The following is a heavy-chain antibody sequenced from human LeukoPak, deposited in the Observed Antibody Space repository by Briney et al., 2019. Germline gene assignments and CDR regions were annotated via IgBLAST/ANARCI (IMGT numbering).Heavy chain of an antibody. D-gene: IGHD1-26*01. V-gene: IGHV5-51*01. J-gene: IGHJ4*02. CDR3: ARRRSGSYGPVFYFDY. CDR1: GYSFTSYW. CDR2: IYPGDSDT. Sequence: GESLKISCKGSGYSFTSYWIGWVRQMPGKGLEWMGIIYPGDSDTRYSPSFQGQVTIPADKSISTAYLQWSSLKASDTAMYYCARRRSGSYGPVFYFDYWGQGTLVTVSS.